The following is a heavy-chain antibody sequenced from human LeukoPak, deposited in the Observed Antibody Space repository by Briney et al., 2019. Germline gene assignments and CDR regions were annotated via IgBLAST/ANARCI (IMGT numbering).Heavy chain of an antibody. J-gene: IGHJ4*02. Sequence: GGSLRLSCAASGFTFDDYAMHWVRQAPGKGLEWVSGISWNSGSIGYADSVKGRFTISRDNAKNSLYLQMNSLRAEDTAVYYCARKMTSVTTFDYWGQGTLVTVSS. CDR2: ISWNSGSI. CDR1: GFTFDDYA. CDR3: ARKMTSVTTFDY. V-gene: IGHV3-9*01. D-gene: IGHD4-17*01.